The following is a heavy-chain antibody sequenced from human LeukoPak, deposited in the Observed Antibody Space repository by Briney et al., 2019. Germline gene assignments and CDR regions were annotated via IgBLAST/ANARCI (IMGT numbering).Heavy chain of an antibody. J-gene: IGHJ4*02. Sequence: SSPTIYYADSVKGRFTVSRDNAKNSLYLQMNSLRDEDTAVYYCARSAGSGSYPFDYWGQGTLVTVSS. D-gene: IGHD1-26*01. CDR2: SSPTI. V-gene: IGHV3-48*02. CDR3: ARSAGSGSYPFDY.